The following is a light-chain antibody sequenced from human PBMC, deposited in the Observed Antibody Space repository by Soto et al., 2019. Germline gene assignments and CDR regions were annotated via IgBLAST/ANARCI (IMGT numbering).Light chain of an antibody. Sequence: EIGLTQSPGTLSVSPGDRVTLSCRASQSVDINLAWYQQRAGQAPRLLVYGASTKATGIPDRFSGSGSGTDFTLTISRLEPEDFAVYYCQQYGRSGTFGQGTKVDIK. CDR2: GAS. CDR3: QQYGRSGT. J-gene: IGKJ1*01. CDR1: QSVDIN. V-gene: IGKV3-20*01.